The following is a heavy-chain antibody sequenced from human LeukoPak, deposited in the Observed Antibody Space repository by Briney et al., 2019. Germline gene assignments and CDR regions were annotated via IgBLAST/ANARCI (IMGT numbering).Heavy chain of an antibody. CDR2: ISSSSSYI. Sequence: GGSLRLSCAASGFTFSSYSMNWVRQAPGKGLEWVSSISSSSSYIYYADSVKGRFTISRDNAKNSLYLQMNSLRAEDTAVYYCARGVRIAAAGTRTNWFDPWGRGTLVTVSS. CDR1: GFTFSSYS. J-gene: IGHJ5*02. D-gene: IGHD6-13*01. CDR3: ARGVRIAAAGTRTNWFDP. V-gene: IGHV3-21*01.